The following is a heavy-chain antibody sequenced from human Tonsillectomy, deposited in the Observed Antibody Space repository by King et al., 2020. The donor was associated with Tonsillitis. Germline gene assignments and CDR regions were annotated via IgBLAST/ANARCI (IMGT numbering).Heavy chain of an antibody. CDR1: GFTFSGSA. J-gene: IGHJ6*02. D-gene: IGHD2-21*02. CDR2: IRSKANSYAT. CDR3: TRQLVVTAPAYYYYGRDV. Sequence: VQLVESGGGLVQPGGSLKLSCAASGFTFSGSAMHWVRQASGKGLEWVGRIRSKANSYATAYAASVKGRFTISRDDSKNTAYLQMNSLKTEDTAVYYCTRQLVVTAPAYYYYGRDVWGQGTTVTVSS. V-gene: IGHV3-73*02.